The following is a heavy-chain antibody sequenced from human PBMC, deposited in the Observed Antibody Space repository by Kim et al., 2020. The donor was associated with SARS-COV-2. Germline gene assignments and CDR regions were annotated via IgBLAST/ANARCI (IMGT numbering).Heavy chain of an antibody. CDR2: IYSGGST. D-gene: IGHD3-10*01. J-gene: IGHJ6*02. CDR3: ARDHREMVRRVHYYYYYGMDG. Sequence: GGSLRLSCAASGFTVSSNYMSWVRQAPGKGLEWVSVIYSGGSTYYADSVKGRFTISRDNSKNTLYLQMNSLRAEDTAVYYCARDHREMVRRVHYYYYYGMDGWGQGTTVTVSS. V-gene: IGHV3-66*01. CDR1: GFTVSSNY.